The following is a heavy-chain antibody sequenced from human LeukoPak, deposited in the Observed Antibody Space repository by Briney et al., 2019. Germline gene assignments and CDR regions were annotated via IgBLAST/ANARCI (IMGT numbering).Heavy chain of an antibody. CDR2: IKSKTDGETT. CDR3: YDSSGYGY. Sequence: KPGGSLRLSCAASGFTFSNAWMSWVRQAPGKGLEWVGRIKSKTDGETTDYAAPVKGRFIISRDDSKNTLYLQINSLKIEDTAVYFCYDSSGYGYWGQGTLVAVSS. D-gene: IGHD3-22*01. J-gene: IGHJ4*02. V-gene: IGHV3-15*01. CDR1: GFTFSNAW.